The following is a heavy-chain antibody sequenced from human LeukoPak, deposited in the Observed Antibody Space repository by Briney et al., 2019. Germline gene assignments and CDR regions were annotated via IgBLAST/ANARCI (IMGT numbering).Heavy chain of an antibody. CDR2: INHIGRT. V-gene: IGHV4-34*01. J-gene: IGHJ6*03. D-gene: IGHD3-22*01. Sequence: PAETLSSTCAVYDGSFSGYYRSWIRQPPGKGLEWIGEINHIGRTNYNPSLKSRVTISVDTSKNQFSLKLSSVTASETAVYYCARGLMGYDSSGYYWGSYYFYYTAVGRKATTHTVSS. CDR3: ARGLMGYDSSGYYWGSYYFYYTAV. CDR1: DGSFSGYY.